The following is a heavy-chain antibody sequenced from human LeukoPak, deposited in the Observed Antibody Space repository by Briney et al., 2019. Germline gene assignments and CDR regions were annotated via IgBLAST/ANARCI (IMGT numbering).Heavy chain of an antibody. V-gene: IGHV4-34*01. Sequence: SETLSLTCAVYGGSFSGYYWSWIRQPPGKGLEWIGEINHSGSTNYNPSLKSRVTISVDTSKNQFSLKLSSVTAADTAVYYCAREKGSSWNVDYWGQGPLVTVSS. J-gene: IGHJ4*02. D-gene: IGHD6-13*01. CDR1: GGSFSGYY. CDR2: INHSGST. CDR3: AREKGSSWNVDY.